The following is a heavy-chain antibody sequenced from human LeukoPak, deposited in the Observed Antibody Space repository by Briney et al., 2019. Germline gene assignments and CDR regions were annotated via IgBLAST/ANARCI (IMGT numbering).Heavy chain of an antibody. Sequence: GGSLRLSCAASGFTFSNYEMNWVRQAPGKGLEWVSYISSSGSTIYYADSVKGRFTISRHNSKNTLYLQMNSLRAEDTAVYYCASVGYNVTYPWGQGTLVTVSS. J-gene: IGHJ5*02. CDR2: ISSSGSTI. CDR3: ASVGYNVTYP. D-gene: IGHD5-24*01. V-gene: IGHV3-48*03. CDR1: GFTFSNYE.